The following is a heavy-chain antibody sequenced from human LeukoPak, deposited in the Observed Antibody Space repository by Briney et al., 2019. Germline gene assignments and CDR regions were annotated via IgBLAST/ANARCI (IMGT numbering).Heavy chain of an antibody. D-gene: IGHD6-19*01. J-gene: IGHJ4*02. V-gene: IGHV3-23*01. CDR2: ISGSGGST. Sequence: GGSLRLSCAATGFTFSTYAMTWVRQAPGKALEWVSGISGSGGSTYYADSVKGRFTISRDNSKNTLYLQLNSLRAEDTAVYYCASNSDSSGWYYYYFDYWGQGTLVTVSS. CDR3: ASNSDSSGWYYYYFDY. CDR1: GFTFSTYA.